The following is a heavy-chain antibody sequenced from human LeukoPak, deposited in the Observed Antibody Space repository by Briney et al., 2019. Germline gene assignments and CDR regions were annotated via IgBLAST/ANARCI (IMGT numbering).Heavy chain of an antibody. CDR3: ARDGITMIVPRAFDI. CDR1: GFTFSSYS. J-gene: IGHJ3*02. Sequence: PGGSLRLSCAASGFTFSSYSMNLVRQAPGKGLEWVSSISSSSSYISYADSVKGRFTISRDNAKNSLYLQMNSLRAEDTAVYYCARDGITMIVPRAFDIWGQGTMVTVSS. D-gene: IGHD3-22*01. V-gene: IGHV3-21*01. CDR2: ISSSSSYI.